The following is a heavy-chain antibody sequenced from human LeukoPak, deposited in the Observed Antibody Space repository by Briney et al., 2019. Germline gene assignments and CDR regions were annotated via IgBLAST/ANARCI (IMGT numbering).Heavy chain of an antibody. V-gene: IGHV4-39*07. Sequence: SETLSLTCTVSGGSISSSSYYWGWIRQPPGKGLEWIGSIYYSGSTYYNPSLKSRVTISVDTSKNQFSLKLSSVTAADTAVYYCARDSLTTTVTTHFDYWGQGTLVTVSS. CDR1: GGSISSSSYY. CDR2: IYYSGST. J-gene: IGHJ4*02. D-gene: IGHD4-17*01. CDR3: ARDSLTTTVTTHFDY.